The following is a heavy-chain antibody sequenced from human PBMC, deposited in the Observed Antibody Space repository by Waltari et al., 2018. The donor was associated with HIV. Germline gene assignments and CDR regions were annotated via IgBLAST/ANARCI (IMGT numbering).Heavy chain of an antibody. CDR3: ARDPRRTSFGYYGMDV. J-gene: IGHJ6*02. D-gene: IGHD1-7*01. CDR1: GGTFSSYA. V-gene: IGHV1-69*01. CDR2: IIPICGTA. Sequence: QVQLVQSGAEVKKPGSSVKVSCKASGGTFSSYAISWVRQAPGQGLEWMGGIIPICGTANYAQKFQGRVTITADESTSTAYMELSSLRSEDTAVYYCARDPRRTSFGYYGMDVWGQGTTVTVSS.